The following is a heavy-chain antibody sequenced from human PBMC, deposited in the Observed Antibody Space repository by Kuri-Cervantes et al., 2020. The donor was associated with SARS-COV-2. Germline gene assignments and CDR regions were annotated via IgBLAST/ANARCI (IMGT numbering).Heavy chain of an antibody. J-gene: IGHJ4*02. CDR3: ARGGGGYIVRAKYFDY. CDR1: GGSFSGYY. CDR2: INHSGST. V-gene: IGHV4-34*01. Sequence: SQTLSLTCAVYGGSFSGYYWSWIRQPPGKGLEWIGEINHSGSTNYNPSLKSRVTISVDTSKNQFSLKLSSVTAADTAVYYCARGGGGYIVRAKYFDYWGQGTLVTVSS. D-gene: IGHD5-12*01.